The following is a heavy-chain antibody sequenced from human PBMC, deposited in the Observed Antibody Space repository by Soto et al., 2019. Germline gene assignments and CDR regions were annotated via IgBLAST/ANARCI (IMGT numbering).Heavy chain of an antibody. CDR3: ARLQHNNSGYYPYYFDY. D-gene: IGHD3-22*01. J-gene: IGHJ4*02. Sequence: QVQLQESGPGLVKPSQTLSLTCIVSGGSINSAGDYWTWIRQHPGKGLEWIGYIYSSGSTYYDPSLKSRVTISIDTSKNQFSLKLTSVTAADTAVYYCARLQHNNSGYYPYYFDYWGQGTLVTVSS. V-gene: IGHV4-31*03. CDR2: IYSSGST. CDR1: GGSINSAGDY.